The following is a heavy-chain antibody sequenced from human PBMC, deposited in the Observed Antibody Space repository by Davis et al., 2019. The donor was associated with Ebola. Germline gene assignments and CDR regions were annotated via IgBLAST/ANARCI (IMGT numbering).Heavy chain of an antibody. Sequence: GSLRLSCTVSGGSISSSSYYWGWIRQPPGKGLEWIGSIYYSGSTYYNPSLKSRVTISVDTSKNQFSLKLSSVTAADTAVYYCARLDGDFDYWGQGTLVTVSS. J-gene: IGHJ4*02. CDR1: GGSISSSSYY. D-gene: IGHD4-17*01. V-gene: IGHV4-39*01. CDR3: ARLDGDFDY. CDR2: IYYSGST.